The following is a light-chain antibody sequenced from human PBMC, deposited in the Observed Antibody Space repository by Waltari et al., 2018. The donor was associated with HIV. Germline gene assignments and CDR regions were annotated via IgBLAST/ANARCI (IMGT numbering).Light chain of an antibody. Sequence: QSALTQPVSVSGSPGQLITISCTGTISDIGSYNLVSWYQQYPGRAPEHIIYEVSKRPSGVANRFGGSEAGNRASLTVAGLKVEDEADYYCCSYAGGRVFVLFGGGTRLTV. CDR1: ISDIGSYNL. CDR3: CSYAGGRVFVL. J-gene: IGLJ2*01. CDR2: EVS. V-gene: IGLV2-23*02.